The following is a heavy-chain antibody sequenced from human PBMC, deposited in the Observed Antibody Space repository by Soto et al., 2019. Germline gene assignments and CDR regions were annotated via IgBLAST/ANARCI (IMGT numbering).Heavy chain of an antibody. D-gene: IGHD6-13*01. CDR2: ISGSGGST. Sequence: GSLRLSCAASGFTFSSYAMSWVRQAPGKGLEWVSAISGSGGSTYYADSVKGRFTISRDNSKNTLYLQMNSLRAEDTAVHYCAKDGYFGSSFDYWGQGTLVTVSS. V-gene: IGHV3-23*01. CDR3: AKDGYFGSSFDY. J-gene: IGHJ4*02. CDR1: GFTFSSYA.